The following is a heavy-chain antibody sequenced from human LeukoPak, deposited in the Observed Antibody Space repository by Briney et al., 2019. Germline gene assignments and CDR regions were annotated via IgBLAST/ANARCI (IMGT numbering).Heavy chain of an antibody. D-gene: IGHD6-13*01. CDR3: ARDPIAAAGNFDY. CDR2: IKQDGSEK. CDR1: GFPFSIYW. Sequence: GGSLRLSCAAAGFPFSIYWMSWVRQAPGKGLEWVANIKQDGSEKYYVDSVKGRFTISRDNAKNSLYLQMNSLRAEDTAVYYCARDPIAAAGNFDYWGQGTLVTVSS. J-gene: IGHJ4*02. V-gene: IGHV3-7*01.